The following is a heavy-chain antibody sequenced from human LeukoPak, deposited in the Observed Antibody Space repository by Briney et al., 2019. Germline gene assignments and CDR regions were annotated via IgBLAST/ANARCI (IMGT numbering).Heavy chain of an antibody. Sequence: GGSLRLSCAASGFTFSSYAMSWVRQAPGKGLEWVSGIIDSGESTYYANFAKCRFTISRDNSNNTLYLQMNSLRAEDTAVYYCAKLGGQELHNYYVAVCGKGTTVAVSS. CDR3: AKLGGQELHNYYVAV. J-gene: IGHJ6*03. D-gene: IGHD3-16*01. CDR2: IIDSGEST. CDR1: GFTFSSYA. V-gene: IGHV3-23*01.